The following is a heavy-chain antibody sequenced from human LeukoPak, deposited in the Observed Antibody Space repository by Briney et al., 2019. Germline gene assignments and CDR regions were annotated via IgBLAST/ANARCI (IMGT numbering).Heavy chain of an antibody. CDR2: IYYSGST. Sequence: SETLSLTCTVSGGSISSYYWSWIRQPPGKGLEWIGYIYYSGSTNYNPSLKSRVTISVDTSKNQFSLKLSSVTAADTAVYYCARVPDSNYFYYFDYWGQGTLVTVSS. D-gene: IGHD4-4*01. V-gene: IGHV4-59*01. J-gene: IGHJ4*02. CDR1: GGSISSYY. CDR3: ARVPDSNYFYYFDY.